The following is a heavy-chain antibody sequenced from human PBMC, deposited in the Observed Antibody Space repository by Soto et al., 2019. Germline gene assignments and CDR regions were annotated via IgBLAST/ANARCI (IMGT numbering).Heavy chain of an antibody. CDR3: ASIAGAGTGPGDYFDY. J-gene: IGHJ4*02. D-gene: IGHD6-19*01. Sequence: QVQLQQWGAGLLKPSETLSLTCAVYGGSFSGYYWSWIRQPPGKGLEWIGEINHSGSTNYNPSLKSRVTISVDTSKNQFSLKLSSVTAADTAVYYCASIAGAGTGPGDYFDYWGQGTLVTVSS. V-gene: IGHV4-34*01. CDR1: GGSFSGYY. CDR2: INHSGST.